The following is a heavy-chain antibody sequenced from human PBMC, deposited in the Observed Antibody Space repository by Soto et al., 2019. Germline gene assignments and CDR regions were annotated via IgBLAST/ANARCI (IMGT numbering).Heavy chain of an antibody. D-gene: IGHD3-22*01. V-gene: IGHV3-15*01. J-gene: IGHJ6*02. CDR2: IRSKTDGGTT. CDR3: AKDGGPTYYYDSSGYSQTHYGMDV. Sequence: PGGSLRLSCAASGFTFSGSAMHWVRQASGKGLEWVGRIRSKTDGGTTDYAAPVKGRFTISRDNSKNTLYLQMNSLRAEDTAVYYCAKDGGPTYYYDSSGYSQTHYGMDVWGQGTTVTVSS. CDR1: GFTFSGSA.